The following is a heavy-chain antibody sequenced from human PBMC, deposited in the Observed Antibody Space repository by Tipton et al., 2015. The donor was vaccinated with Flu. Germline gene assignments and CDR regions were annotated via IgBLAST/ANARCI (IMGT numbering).Heavy chain of an antibody. CDR1: GGFITSGSYY. CDR2: IYTTGST. Sequence: PGLVKPSQTLSLTCTVSGGFITSGSYYWSWIRQSAGKGLEWIGRIYTTGSTNYNPSLRSRVTISGDTSKNHFSVQLSSVTAADTAVYYCAQARLFYFDYWGQGALVTVSS. J-gene: IGHJ4*02. V-gene: IGHV4-61*02. CDR3: AQARLFYFDY.